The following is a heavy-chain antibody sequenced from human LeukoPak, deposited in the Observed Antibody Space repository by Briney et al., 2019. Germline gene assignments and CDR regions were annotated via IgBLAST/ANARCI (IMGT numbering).Heavy chain of an antibody. J-gene: IGHJ4*02. CDR3: ARGTTLHYYDSSGYYDY. Sequence: GGSLRLSCAASGFTFSSYAMSWVRQAPGKGLEWVSAISGSGGSTYYADSVKGRFTISRDNSKNTLYLQMNSLRAEDTAVYYCARGTTLHYYDSSGYYDYWGQGTLVTVSS. V-gene: IGHV3-23*01. CDR2: ISGSGGST. D-gene: IGHD3-22*01. CDR1: GFTFSSYA.